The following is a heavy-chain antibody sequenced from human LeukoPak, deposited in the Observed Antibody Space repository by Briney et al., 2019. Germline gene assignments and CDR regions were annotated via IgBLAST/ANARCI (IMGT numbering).Heavy chain of an antibody. Sequence: GGSLRLSCAASGFTFSSYSMSWVRQAPGKGLEWVSFISSTGSYIYYADTLKGRFTVSRDNANNSLYLQMSSLRAEDTAVYYCARYTYGFTYYFDYWGQGTLVTVSS. V-gene: IGHV3-21*01. CDR3: ARYTYGFTYYFDY. D-gene: IGHD5-18*01. CDR2: ISSTGSYI. CDR1: GFTFSSYS. J-gene: IGHJ4*02.